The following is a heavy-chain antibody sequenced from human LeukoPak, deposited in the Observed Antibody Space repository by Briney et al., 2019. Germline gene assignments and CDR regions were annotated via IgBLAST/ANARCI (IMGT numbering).Heavy chain of an antibody. CDR1: GYTFTGYY. V-gene: IGHV1-2*02. CDR3: ARAGYCSSTSCPMTYNWFDP. CDR2: INPNSGGT. D-gene: IGHD2-2*01. J-gene: IGHJ5*02. Sequence: VASVKVSFKASGYTFTGYYMHWVRQAPGQGLEWMGWINPNSGGTNYAQKLQGRVTMTRDTSISTAYMELSRLRPDDTAVYYCARAGYCSSTSCPMTYNWFDPWGQGTLVTVSS.